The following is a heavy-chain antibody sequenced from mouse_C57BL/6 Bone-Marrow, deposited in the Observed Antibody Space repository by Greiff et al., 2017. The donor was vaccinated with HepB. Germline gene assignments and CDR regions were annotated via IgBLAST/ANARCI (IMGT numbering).Heavy chain of an antibody. CDR3: ARSLYYDYEGDAMDD. J-gene: IGHJ4*01. V-gene: IGHV1-9*01. CDR1: GYTFTGYW. Sequence: QVQLQQSGAELMKPGASVKLSCKATGYTFTGYWIEWVKQRPGHGLEWIGEILPGSGSTNYNEKFKGKATFTADTSSNTAYMQLSSLTTEDTAIYYGARSLYYDYEGDAMDDWGQGTSVTGSS. CDR2: ILPGSGST. D-gene: IGHD2-4*01.